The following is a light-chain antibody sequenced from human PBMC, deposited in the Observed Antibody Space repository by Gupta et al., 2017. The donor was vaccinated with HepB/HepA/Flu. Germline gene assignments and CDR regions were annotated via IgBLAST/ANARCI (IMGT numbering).Light chain of an antibody. CDR1: SSDIGNYNL. V-gene: IGLV2-23*02. Sequence: SALTQPASVSGSPGQSITISCTGTSSDIGNYNLVSWYQQHPGKAPKRMIYEVSKRPSGVSNRFSGSKSGNTASLTISGLQAEDEADYYCCSYVGSSTLVFGGGTKLTVL. CDR2: EVS. J-gene: IGLJ2*01. CDR3: CSYVGSSTLV.